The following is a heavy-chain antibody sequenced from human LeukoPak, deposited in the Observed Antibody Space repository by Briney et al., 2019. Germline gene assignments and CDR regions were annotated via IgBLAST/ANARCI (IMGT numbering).Heavy chain of an antibody. V-gene: IGHV1-18*01. Sequence: GASVKVSFKSSGYTFTNHGISWVRQAPGQGLEWMGWISGYNGQTDYAQKFQGRVTLTTDTSTSTAYMEVRSLTSDDTAMAYCARDVRVSQFDYWGQGTLVTVSS. CDR1: GYTFTNHG. J-gene: IGHJ4*02. CDR3: ARDVRVSQFDY. CDR2: ISGYNGQT.